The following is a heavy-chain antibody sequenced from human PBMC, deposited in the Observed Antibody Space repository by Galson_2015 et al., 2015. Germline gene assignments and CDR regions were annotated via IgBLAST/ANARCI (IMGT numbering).Heavy chain of an antibody. CDR3: AVSRTLDY. V-gene: IGHV3-30-3*01. Sequence: SLRLSCAASGFTFSSYAMHWVRQAPGKGLEWVAVISYDGSNKYYADSVKGRFTISRDNSKNTLYVQMNSLRAEDTAVYYCAVSRTLDYWGQGTLVTVSS. CDR1: GFTFSSYA. CDR2: ISYDGSNK. D-gene: IGHD1-14*01. J-gene: IGHJ4*02.